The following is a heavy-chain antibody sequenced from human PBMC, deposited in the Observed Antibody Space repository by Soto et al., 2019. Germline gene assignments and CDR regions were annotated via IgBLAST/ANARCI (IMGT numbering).Heavy chain of an antibody. V-gene: IGHV1-3*01. D-gene: IGHD3-16*01. CDR1: GYTFTSYD. J-gene: IGHJ6*02. CDR2: MNANNGNT. CDR3: LYEDYYYGMDV. Sequence: ASVKVSCKASGYTFTSYDINWVRQATGQRLEWMGWMNANNGNTRYSQKFQGRVTITRDTSASTAYMELSSLRSEDTAVYYCLYEDYYYGMDVWGQGTTVTVSS.